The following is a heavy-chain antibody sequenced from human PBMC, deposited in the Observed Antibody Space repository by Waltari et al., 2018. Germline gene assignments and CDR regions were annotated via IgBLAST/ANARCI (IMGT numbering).Heavy chain of an antibody. CDR1: GFPFSTYA. CDR3: AKDRLYYGMDV. J-gene: IGHJ6*02. Sequence: EVQLLESGGGLVQPGGSLGLSCAASGFPFSTYAMNWVRQAPGRGLEWVSTISGSGGSTYYADSVKGRFTISRDNSKNTQYLQMNSLRAEDSAVYYCAKDRLYYGMDVWGQGTTVTVSS. V-gene: IGHV3-23*01. CDR2: ISGSGGST.